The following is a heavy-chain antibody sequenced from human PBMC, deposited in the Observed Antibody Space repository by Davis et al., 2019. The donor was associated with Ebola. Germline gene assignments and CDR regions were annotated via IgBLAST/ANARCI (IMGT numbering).Heavy chain of an antibody. J-gene: IGHJ4*02. D-gene: IGHD3-3*01. CDR1: GFAFNNYG. CDR2: VSHSERER. V-gene: IGHV3-30*04. CDR3: ARAGFDEVLDY. Sequence: PGGSLRLSCSASGFAFNNYGFHWVRQAPGKGLEWVAVVSHSERERFYADSVKGRFTISRDNSENTLYLQMNSLTADDTSVYYCARAGFDEVLDYWGQGTPVTVSS.